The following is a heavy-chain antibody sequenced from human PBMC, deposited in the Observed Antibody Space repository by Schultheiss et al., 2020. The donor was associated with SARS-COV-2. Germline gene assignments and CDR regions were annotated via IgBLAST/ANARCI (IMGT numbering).Heavy chain of an antibody. CDR3: ARDGYATYYYGMDV. V-gene: IGHV4-61*08. CDR1: GGSISSGGYS. D-gene: IGHD5-12*01. Sequence: SETLSLTCAVSGGSISSGGYSWSWIRQPPGKGLEWIGYIYYSGSTNYNPSLKSRVTISVDTSKNQFSLKLSSVTAADTAVYYCARDGYATYYYGMDVWGQGTTVTVSS. J-gene: IGHJ6*02. CDR2: IYYSGST.